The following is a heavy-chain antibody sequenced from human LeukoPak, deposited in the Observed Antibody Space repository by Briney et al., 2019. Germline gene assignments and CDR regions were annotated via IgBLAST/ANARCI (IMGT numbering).Heavy chain of an antibody. D-gene: IGHD4-17*01. CDR2: IYYSGST. CDR3: ARGRRAYGDYER. Sequence: PESLSLTCTVSGGSISSYYRSWVRQPPGKGPEWDGYIYYSGSTNYNPSLKSRVAISVDTSKNQFCLKLSSVTAADTAVYYCARGRRAYGDYERWGQGTLVTVSS. V-gene: IGHV4-59*01. J-gene: IGHJ4*02. CDR1: GGSISSYY.